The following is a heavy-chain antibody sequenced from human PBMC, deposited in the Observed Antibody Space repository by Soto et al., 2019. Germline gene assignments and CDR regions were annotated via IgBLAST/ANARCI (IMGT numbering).Heavy chain of an antibody. CDR3: AGSVKDIVVVPAATPNRGWGMDV. Sequence: QLQLQESGPGLVKPSETLSLTCTVSGGSISSSSYYWGWIRQPPGKGLEWIGSIYYSGSTYYNPSLKGRGTISVDTSKNQFSLKLSSVTAADTAVYYCAGSVKDIVVVPAATPNRGWGMDVWGQGTTVTVSS. D-gene: IGHD2-2*01. J-gene: IGHJ6*02. CDR2: IYYSGST. V-gene: IGHV4-39*01. CDR1: GGSISSSSYY.